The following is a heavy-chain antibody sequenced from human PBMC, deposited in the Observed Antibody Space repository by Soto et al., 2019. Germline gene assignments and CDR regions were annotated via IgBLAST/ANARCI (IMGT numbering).Heavy chain of an antibody. CDR2: IYYSGST. D-gene: IGHD2-2*01. V-gene: IGHV4-31*03. CDR3: ASYQQSYAFDI. Sequence: QVQLQESGPGLVKPSQTLSLTCTVSGGSISSGGYYWSWIRQHPGKGLEWIGYIYYSGSTYYNPSLKSRVTIAVDTSKNQFSLRLRSVSAADTAVYYSASYQQSYAFDIWGQGTMVTVSS. CDR1: GGSISSGGYY. J-gene: IGHJ3*02.